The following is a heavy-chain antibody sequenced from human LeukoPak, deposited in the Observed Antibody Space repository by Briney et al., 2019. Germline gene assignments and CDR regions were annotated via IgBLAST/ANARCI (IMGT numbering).Heavy chain of an antibody. J-gene: IGHJ5*02. CDR2: INHSGST. D-gene: IGHD2-15*01. Sequence: PSETLSLTCAVYGGSFSGYYWSWIRQPPGKGLEWIGEINHSGSTNYNPSLKSRVTISVDTSKNQFSLKLSSVTAADTAVYYCARGYCSGGSCYSLGSSWFDPWGQETLVTVSS. CDR1: GGSFSGYY. CDR3: ARGYCSGGSCYSLGSSWFDP. V-gene: IGHV4-34*01.